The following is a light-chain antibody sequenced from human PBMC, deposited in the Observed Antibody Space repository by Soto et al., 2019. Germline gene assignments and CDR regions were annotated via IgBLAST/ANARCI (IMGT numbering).Light chain of an antibody. Sequence: SYELTQPPSVSVAPGKTAKITCGGNNIGSKSVHWYEQKPGQAPVLVIYYDSARPSGIPERFSGSNSGNTASLSIGRVDAGDEADYYCQVWDSSSDHVVFGGGTKLTVL. CDR1: NIGSKS. CDR2: YDS. V-gene: IGLV3-21*04. CDR3: QVWDSSSDHVV. J-gene: IGLJ2*01.